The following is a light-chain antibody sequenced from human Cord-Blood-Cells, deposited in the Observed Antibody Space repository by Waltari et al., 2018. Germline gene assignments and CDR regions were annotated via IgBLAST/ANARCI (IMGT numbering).Light chain of an antibody. CDR1: QSVSSN. CDR3: QQYNNWPPVT. V-gene: IGKV3-15*01. J-gene: IGKJ5*01. CDR2: GAS. Sequence: EIVMTQSPATLSVSPGERATLSCRASQSVSSNLAWYQQKPGQAPRLLIYGASTRATGNPATFSGSGSGTELTLNISSLQSEDFAVYYCQQYNNWPPVTFGQGTRLEIK.